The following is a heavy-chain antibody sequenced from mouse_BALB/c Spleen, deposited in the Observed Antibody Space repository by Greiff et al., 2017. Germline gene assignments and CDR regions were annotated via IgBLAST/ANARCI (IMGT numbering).Heavy chain of an antibody. D-gene: IGHD3-2*01. CDR2: INPSSGYT. Sequence: QVQLQQSAAELARPGASVKMSCKASGYTFTSYTMHWVKQRPGQGLEWIGYINPSSGYTEYNQKFKDKTTLTADKSSSTAYMQLSSLTSEDSAVYYGARDSSGYYFDYWGQGTTLTVAS. J-gene: IGHJ2*01. CDR3: ARDSSGYYFDY. CDR1: GYTFTSYT. V-gene: IGHV1-4*02.